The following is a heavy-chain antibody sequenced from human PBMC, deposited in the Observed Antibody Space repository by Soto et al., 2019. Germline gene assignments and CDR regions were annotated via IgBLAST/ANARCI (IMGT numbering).Heavy chain of an antibody. CDR2: VNPISGGT. V-gene: IGHV1-2*04. Sequence: QVQLVQSGAEVKKPGASVKVSCKASGYTFTGHYILWVRQAPGQGLEWMGWVNPISGGTIYAQKFLGWVTKTRDTSTSPAYLELRSLTSDATAVYYCARAKNFGSGELDYWGQGTLVTVSS. D-gene: IGHD3-10*01. J-gene: IGHJ4*02. CDR1: GYTFTGHY. CDR3: ARAKNFGSGELDY.